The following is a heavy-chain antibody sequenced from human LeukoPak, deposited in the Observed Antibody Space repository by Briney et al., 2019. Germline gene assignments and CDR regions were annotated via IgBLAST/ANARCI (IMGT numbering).Heavy chain of an antibody. CDR3: ARDRYWYYYGSGSSVVGYYYYYYMDV. D-gene: IGHD3-10*01. CDR2: ISAYNGNT. J-gene: IGHJ6*03. Sequence: ASVKVSCKASGYTFTSYGISWVRQAPGQGLEWMGWISAYNGNTNYAQKLQGRVTMTTDTSTSTAYMELRSLRSDDTAVYYCARDRYWYYYGSGSSVVGYYYYYYMDVWGKGTTVTISS. V-gene: IGHV1-18*01. CDR1: GYTFTSYG.